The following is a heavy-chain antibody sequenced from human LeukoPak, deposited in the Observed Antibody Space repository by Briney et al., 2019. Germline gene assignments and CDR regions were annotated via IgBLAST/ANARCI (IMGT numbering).Heavy chain of an antibody. CDR1: GGSISSYY. CDR2: IYNSGST. D-gene: IGHD3-9*01. Sequence: PSETLSLTCTVSGGSISSYYWSWIRQPPGKGLEWIGYIYNSGSTNYNPSLKSRVVISVDTSKNQFSLKLSSVTAADTAVYYCARLDYDILTGDRHFDYWGQGTLVTVSS. CDR3: ARLDYDILTGDRHFDY. J-gene: IGHJ4*02. V-gene: IGHV4-59*08.